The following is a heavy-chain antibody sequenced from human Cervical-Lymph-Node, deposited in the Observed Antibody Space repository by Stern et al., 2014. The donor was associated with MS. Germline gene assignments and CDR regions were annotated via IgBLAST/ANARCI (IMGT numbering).Heavy chain of an antibody. V-gene: IGHV1-69*01. J-gene: IGHJ5*02. Sequence: MQLVESGAEVTKPGSSVKVSCQASGGTFSKFPSSWVRQAPGQGLEWIGGILPVFGTPTYAQEFRGRVTITADVSTSTVYMELSSLRSDDTAVYYCALSSETSDRWYSLGYDLWGQGTLVTVSS. CDR1: GGTFSKFP. CDR2: ILPVFGTP. D-gene: IGHD6-13*01. CDR3: ALSSETSDRWYSLGYDL.